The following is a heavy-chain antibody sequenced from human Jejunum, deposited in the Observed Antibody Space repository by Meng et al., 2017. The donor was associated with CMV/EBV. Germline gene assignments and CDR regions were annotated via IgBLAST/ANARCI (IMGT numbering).Heavy chain of an antibody. Sequence: ISYGMTGVRQAPGKGLEWVSYISSGSTIIYYADSMKGRFTISRDNARSSLFLQMNSLRAEDTAVYYCAKRITLVRGNIKDYYAMDVWGQGTTVTVSS. CDR2: ISSGSTII. CDR3: AKRITLVRGNIKDYYAMDV. J-gene: IGHJ6*02. V-gene: IGHV3-21*05. D-gene: IGHD3-10*01. CDR1: ISYG.